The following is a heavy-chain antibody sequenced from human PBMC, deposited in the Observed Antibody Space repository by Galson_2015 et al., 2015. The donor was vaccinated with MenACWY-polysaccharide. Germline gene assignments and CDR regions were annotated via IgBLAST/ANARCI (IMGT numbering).Heavy chain of an antibody. Sequence: SETLSLTCTVSGVSITNSLWTWVRQSPGKELEWIGFMSHSGRSNFNPSLKSRVTISVDRSKNQFSLRLTSVTAADTAVYYCAGLVAGSPFGWFDPWGQGALVTVSS. CDR3: AGLVAGSPFGWFDP. CDR1: GVSITNSL. V-gene: IGHV4-59*01. D-gene: IGHD6-19*01. CDR2: MSHSGRS. J-gene: IGHJ5*02.